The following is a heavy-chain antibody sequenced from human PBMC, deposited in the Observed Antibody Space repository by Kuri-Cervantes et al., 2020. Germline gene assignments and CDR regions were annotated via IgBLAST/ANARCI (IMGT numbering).Heavy chain of an antibody. D-gene: IGHD5-18*01. CDR3: ARDLGQLWVS. CDR2: ISVRNNAI. J-gene: IGHJ4*02. Sequence: GGSLRLSCAASKFTFSTYWMNWVRQAPGKGLEWVAYISVRNNAIYYTDSVKGRFTISRDNAKDSLFLQMNSLRAEDTAVYYCARDLGQLWVSWGQGTLVTVSS. V-gene: IGHV3-48*01. CDR1: KFTFSTYW.